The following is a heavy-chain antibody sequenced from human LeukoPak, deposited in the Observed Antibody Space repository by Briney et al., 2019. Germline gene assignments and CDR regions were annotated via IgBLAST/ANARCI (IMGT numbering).Heavy chain of an antibody. V-gene: IGHV3-43*01. CDR2: IYWDGGST. J-gene: IGHJ4*02. CDR1: GFTFDVYT. D-gene: IGHD5-18*01. CDR3: ARDGPTPWIHLWHLDY. Sequence: QSGGSLRLSCVASGFTFDVYTMHWVRQAPGKGLEWVSLIYWDGGSTYYADSVKGRFTISRDNSKDSLYLQMNSLRPEDTAVYYCARDGPTPWIHLWHLDYWGQGTLVAVSS.